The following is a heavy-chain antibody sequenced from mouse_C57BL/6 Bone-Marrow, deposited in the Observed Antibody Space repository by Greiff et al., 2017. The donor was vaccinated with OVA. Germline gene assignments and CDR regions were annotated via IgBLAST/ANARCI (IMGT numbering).Heavy chain of an antibody. CDR3: ARGDYCGSSRGTWFAY. CDR2: ISYDGSN. CDR1: GYSITSGYY. V-gene: IGHV3-6*01. J-gene: IGHJ3*01. Sequence: EVQLQESGPGLVKPSQSLSLTCSVTGYSITSGYYWNWIRQFPGNKLEWMGYISYDGSNNYNPSLKNRIYITRDTSKNQFFLKLNSVTTEDTATYYCARGDYCGSSRGTWFAYWGQGTLVTVSA. D-gene: IGHD1-1*01.